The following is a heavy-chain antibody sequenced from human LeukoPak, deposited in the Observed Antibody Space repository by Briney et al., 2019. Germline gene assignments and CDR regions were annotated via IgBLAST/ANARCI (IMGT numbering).Heavy chain of an antibody. CDR2: ISYDGSNK. CDR3: ARTPVPYCSSTSCYADWFDP. V-gene: IGHV3-30*03. Sequence: GGSLRLSCAASGFTFSSYWMSWVRQAPGKGLEWVAVISYDGSNKYYADSVKGRFTISRDNSKNTLYLQMNSLRAEDTAVYYCARTPVPYCSSTSCYADWFDPWGQGTLVTVSS. J-gene: IGHJ5*02. CDR1: GFTFSSYW. D-gene: IGHD2-2*01.